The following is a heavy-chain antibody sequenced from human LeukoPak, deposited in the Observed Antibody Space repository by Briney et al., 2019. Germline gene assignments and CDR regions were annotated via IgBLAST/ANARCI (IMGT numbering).Heavy chain of an antibody. CDR1: DASFNTSTYS. J-gene: IGHJ4*02. D-gene: IGHD2-2*01. V-gene: IGHV4-39*01. CDR2: VYNSEST. Sequence: SETLSLTCSVSDASFNTSTYSRGWLRQPPGKDLEWIGRVYNSESTYYNPSLKSRVTMSVDTSKREFFLKLNSVTAAYTAVYYCVRHLQYCSSARCAYFDYWGQGTLVAVSS. CDR3: VRHLQYCSSARCAYFDY.